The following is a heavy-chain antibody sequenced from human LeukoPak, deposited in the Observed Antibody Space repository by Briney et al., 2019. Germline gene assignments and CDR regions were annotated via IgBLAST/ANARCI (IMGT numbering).Heavy chain of an antibody. Sequence: PSETLSLTCTVSGGSISSYYWSWIRQPPGKGLEWIGYIYYSGSTNYNPSLKSRVTISVDTSKNQFSLKLSSVTAADMAVYYCARSVDIVATIWGNWGQGTLVTVSS. V-gene: IGHV4-59*01. D-gene: IGHD5-12*01. CDR1: GGSISSYY. CDR3: ARSVDIVATIWGN. J-gene: IGHJ4*02. CDR2: IYYSGST.